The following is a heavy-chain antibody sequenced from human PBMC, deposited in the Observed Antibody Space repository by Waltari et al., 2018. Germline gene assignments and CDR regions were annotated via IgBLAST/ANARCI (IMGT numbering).Heavy chain of an antibody. CDR3: AKIADYYDMDY. CDR2: IYHSGSP. Sequence: QVQLQESGPGLVKPSETLSLTCAVSGYSISSGYYWGWLRQPPGKGLEWIGSIYHSGSPYYNPSPKSRVTISVDTSKNQFSLKLSSVTAADTAVYYCAKIADYYDMDYWGQGTLVTVSS. J-gene: IGHJ4*02. CDR1: GYSISSGYY. V-gene: IGHV4-38-2*01. D-gene: IGHD3-22*01.